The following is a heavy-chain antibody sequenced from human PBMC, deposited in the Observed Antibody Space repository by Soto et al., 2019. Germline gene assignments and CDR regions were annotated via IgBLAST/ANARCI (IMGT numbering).Heavy chain of an antibody. D-gene: IGHD2-2*02. J-gene: IGHJ5*02. CDR1: GYSFSPYD. V-gene: IGHV1-8*01. Sequence: QVQLVQSGAEVKKPGASVKVSCKASGYSFSPYDLNWVRQAAGQGLEWVGWVNPKSGNTDYAQRFRGRVTMTSNTSISTAYMELRALTPEDTAVYYCARRYCDSTSCYTDWFDPWGQGPLVTVPS. CDR2: VNPKSGNT. CDR3: ARRYCDSTSCYTDWFDP.